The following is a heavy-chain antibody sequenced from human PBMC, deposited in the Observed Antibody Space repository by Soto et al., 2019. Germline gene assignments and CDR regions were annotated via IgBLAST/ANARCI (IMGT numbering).Heavy chain of an antibody. V-gene: IGHV1-18*01. J-gene: IGHJ5*02. Sequence: ASVKVSCKASGYTFSSYGINWVRQAPGQGLEWLGWISPYDGNTKYAQKLQGRVTMTTDTSTSTAYMELSSLRSEDTAVYYCARGPRAISTSLFDPWGQGTLVTVSS. CDR1: GYTFSSYG. CDR3: ARGPRAISTSLFDP. D-gene: IGHD2-2*01. CDR2: ISPYDGNT.